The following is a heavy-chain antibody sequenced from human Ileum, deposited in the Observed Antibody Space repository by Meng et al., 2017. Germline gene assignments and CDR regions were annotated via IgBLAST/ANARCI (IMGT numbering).Heavy chain of an antibody. Sequence: LVRVGTEVNKPRAQVKVPHQASGLTLTGYAISWVRQAPGQGLEWMGWISAYNGNTNYAQKLQGRVTMTTDTSTSTSYMELRSLRSDDTAVYYCARGDSSGWGALDYWGQGSLVTVSS. CDR1: GLTLTGYA. V-gene: IGHV1-18*01. CDR3: ARGDSSGWGALDY. CDR2: ISAYNGNT. J-gene: IGHJ4*02. D-gene: IGHD6-19*01.